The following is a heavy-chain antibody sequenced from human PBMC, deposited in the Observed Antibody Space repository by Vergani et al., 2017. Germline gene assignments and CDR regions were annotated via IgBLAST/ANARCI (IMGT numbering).Heavy chain of an antibody. CDR1: GFTFSSYS. CDR2: ISSSSSYI. CDR3: ARGGERNPLWFGELFLVF. Sequence: EVQLVESGGGLVKPGGSLRLSCAASGFTFSSYSMNWVRQAPGKGLEWVSSISSSSSYIYYADSVKGRFTISRDNAKNSLYLQMNSLRAEDTAVYYCARGGERNPLWFGELFLVFWGQGTLVTVSS. J-gene: IGHJ4*02. D-gene: IGHD3-10*01. V-gene: IGHV3-21*01.